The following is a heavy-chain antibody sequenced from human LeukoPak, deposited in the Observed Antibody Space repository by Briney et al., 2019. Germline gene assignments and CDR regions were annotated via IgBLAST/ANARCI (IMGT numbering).Heavy chain of an antibody. CDR1: GFTFSSYD. CDR3: ARGTYYYDSSGYPGAFDI. D-gene: IGHD3-22*01. J-gene: IGHJ3*02. V-gene: IGHV3-13*01. CDR2: IGTAGDT. Sequence: GSLRLSCAASGFTFSSYDMHWVRQATGKGLEWVSAIGTAGDTYYPGSVKGRFTISRENAKNSLYLQMNSLRAGDTAVYYCARGTYYYDSSGYPGAFDIWGQGTMVTVSS.